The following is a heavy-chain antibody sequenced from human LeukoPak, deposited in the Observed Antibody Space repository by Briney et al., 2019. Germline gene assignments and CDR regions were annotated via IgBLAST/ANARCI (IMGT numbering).Heavy chain of an antibody. V-gene: IGHV3-21*01. CDR3: AREGYCSATNCFYGMDI. CDR2: IGGSSGYI. J-gene: IGHJ6*02. D-gene: IGHD2-2*01. CDR1: GFTFSSYY. Sequence: GGSLRLSCAASGFTFSSYYMSWVRQAPGKGLEWVSSIGGSSGYIYYADSVKGRFTISRDNAKNAVYLQMNSLRAEDTAVYYCAREGYCSATNCFYGMDIWGQGTTVTVSS.